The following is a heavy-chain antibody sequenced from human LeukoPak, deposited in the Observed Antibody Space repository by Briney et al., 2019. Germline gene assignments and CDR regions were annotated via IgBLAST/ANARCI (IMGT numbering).Heavy chain of an antibody. Sequence: SETLSLTCTVSGGSISSSSYYWGWIRQPPGKGLEWIGSIYYSGSTYYNPSLKSRVTISVDTSKNQFSLKLSSVTAADTAVYYCARRQEWDLRDGRIGYYFDYWGQGTLVTVSS. CDR1: GGSISSSSYY. J-gene: IGHJ4*02. V-gene: IGHV4-39*01. CDR3: ARRQEWDLRDGRIGYYFDY. CDR2: IYYSGST. D-gene: IGHD1-26*01.